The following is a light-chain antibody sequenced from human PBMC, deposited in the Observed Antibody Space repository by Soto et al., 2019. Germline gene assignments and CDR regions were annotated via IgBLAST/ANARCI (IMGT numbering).Light chain of an antibody. Sequence: EIVLTQSPGTLSLSPGERATLSCRASQTVIRNYLAWHQQKPGQTPRHLVYGASSRATGIPDRFSGSGSGTDFTLTISRLEPEDFAVYYCQQHGGSPITFGQGTRLEIK. CDR2: GAS. CDR3: QQHGGSPIT. CDR1: QTVIRNY. V-gene: IGKV3-20*01. J-gene: IGKJ5*01.